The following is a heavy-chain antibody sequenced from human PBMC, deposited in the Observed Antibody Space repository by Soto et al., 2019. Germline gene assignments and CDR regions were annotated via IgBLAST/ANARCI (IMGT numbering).Heavy chain of an antibody. D-gene: IGHD2-21*02. J-gene: IGHJ5*02. CDR2: VYHTGDT. CDR3: AREIVTAGGNNYFDP. V-gene: IGHV4-4*02. CDR1: GGTVASSHW. Sequence: SETLSLTCGVSGGTVASSHWWSWVRQSPGGELEWIGNVYHTGDTNFNPSLQSRVTISVDKSNSQFSLRLNSLTAADTAVYFCAREIVTAGGNNYFDPWGPGTLVTVSS.